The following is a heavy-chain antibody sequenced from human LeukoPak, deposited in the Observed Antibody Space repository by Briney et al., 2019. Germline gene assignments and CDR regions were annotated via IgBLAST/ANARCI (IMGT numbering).Heavy chain of an antibody. V-gene: IGHV3-21*01. D-gene: IGHD3-3*01. CDR2: ISSSSSYI. Sequence: PGGSLRLSCAASGFTFSSYSMNWVRQAPGKGLEWVSSISSSSSYIYYADSVKGRFTISRDNAKNSLYLQMNSLRAEDTAVYYCARDYPTLYYDFWSGYYTGLLGFDYWGQGTLVTVSS. CDR3: ARDYPTLYYDFWSGYYTGLLGFDY. CDR1: GFTFSSYS. J-gene: IGHJ4*02.